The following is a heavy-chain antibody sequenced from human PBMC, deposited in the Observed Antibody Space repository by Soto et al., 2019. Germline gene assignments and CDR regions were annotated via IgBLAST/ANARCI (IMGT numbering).Heavy chain of an antibody. CDR3: ARVAVAGPFDN. V-gene: IGHV3-33*01. J-gene: IGHJ4*02. CDR2: IWYDGSNK. Sequence: QVQLVESGGGVVQPGRSLRLSCAASGFTFSSYGMHWVRQAPGKGLEWVAVIWYDGSNKYYADSVKGRFTISRDNSKNTLYLQMNSLRAEDTAVYYCARVAVAGPFDNWGQGTLVTVSS. D-gene: IGHD6-19*01. CDR1: GFTFSSYG.